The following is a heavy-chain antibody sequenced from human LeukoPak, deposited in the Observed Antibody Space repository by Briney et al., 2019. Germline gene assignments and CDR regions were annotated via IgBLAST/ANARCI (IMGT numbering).Heavy chain of an antibody. D-gene: IGHD3-3*01. CDR1: GYTFTGYY. J-gene: IGHJ2*01. V-gene: IGHV1-2*02. Sequence: GASVKVSCKASGYTFTGYYIHWVRQAPGQGLEWMGWINPNSGGTNYAQKFQGRVTMTRDTSISTAYMELSRLRSDDTAVYYCARGESSGDFWSGYYNNWYFDLWGRGTLVTVSS. CDR2: INPNSGGT. CDR3: ARGESSGDFWSGYYNNWYFDL.